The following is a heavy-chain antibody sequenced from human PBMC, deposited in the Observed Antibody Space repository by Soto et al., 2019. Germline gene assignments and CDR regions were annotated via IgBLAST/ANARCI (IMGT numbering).Heavy chain of an antibody. J-gene: IGHJ6*02. CDR2: ISYDGSNK. Sequence: QVQLVESGGGVVQPGRSLRLSCAASGFTFSSYAMHWVRQAPGKGLEWVAVISYDGSNKYYAESVNGRFTISRDNSKNTLYLHMNSLRAEDTGVYYCARDSSDGDHNRGYYDYYYGMDVWGQGTTVTVSS. D-gene: IGHD4-17*01. CDR1: GFTFSSYA. CDR3: ARDSSDGDHNRGYYDYYYGMDV. V-gene: IGHV3-30-3*01.